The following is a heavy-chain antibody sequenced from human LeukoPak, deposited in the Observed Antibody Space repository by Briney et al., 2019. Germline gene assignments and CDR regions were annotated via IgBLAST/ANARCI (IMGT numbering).Heavy chain of an antibody. CDR2: ISYDGSNK. D-gene: IGHD3-3*01. Sequence: GGSLRLSCAASGFTFSSYAMHWVRQAPGKGLEWVAVISYDGSNKYYADSVKGRFTISRDNSKNTLYLQMNRLRAEDTAVYYCARGAWSGYSTDAFDIWGQGTMVTVSS. CDR1: GFTFSSYA. V-gene: IGHV3-30*04. J-gene: IGHJ3*02. CDR3: ARGAWSGYSTDAFDI.